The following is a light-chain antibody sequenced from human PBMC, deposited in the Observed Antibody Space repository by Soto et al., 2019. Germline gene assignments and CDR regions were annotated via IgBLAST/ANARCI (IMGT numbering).Light chain of an antibody. CDR3: SSYTSGSTPWV. Sequence: SALTQPASVSGSPGQSITISCTGTSSDVGGYDSVSWYQQHPGKAPKLMIFEVSNRPSGVSNRFSGSKSGNTASLTISGLQAEDEADYYCSSYTSGSTPWVFGGGTKLTVL. CDR1: SSDVGGYDS. V-gene: IGLV2-14*01. J-gene: IGLJ3*02. CDR2: EVS.